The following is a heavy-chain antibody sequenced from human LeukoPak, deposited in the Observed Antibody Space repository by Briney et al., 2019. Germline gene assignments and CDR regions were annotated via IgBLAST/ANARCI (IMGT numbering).Heavy chain of an antibody. CDR3: ARKGWAYYCMDV. Sequence: ASVKVSCKASGYTFTSYDINWVRQATGQGLEWMGWMNPNSGNTGYAQKFQGRVTITRNTSISTAYMELSSLRSEDTAVYYCARKGWAYYCMDVWGKGTTVTVSS. CDR2: MNPNSGNT. D-gene: IGHD3-16*01. V-gene: IGHV1-8*03. CDR1: GYTFTSYD. J-gene: IGHJ6*03.